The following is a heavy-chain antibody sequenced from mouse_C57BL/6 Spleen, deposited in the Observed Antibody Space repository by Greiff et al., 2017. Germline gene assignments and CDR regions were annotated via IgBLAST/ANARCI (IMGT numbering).Heavy chain of an antibody. CDR1: GYSITSGYY. J-gene: IGHJ4*01. V-gene: IGHV3-6*01. Sequence: EVQRVESGPGLVKPSQSLSLTCSVTGYSITSGYYWNWIRQFPGNKLEWMGYISYDGSNNYNPSLKNRIAISRDTTKNQFFLKLNSVTTEDTATYYCAREGRNYDGYYDAMDYWGQGTSVTVSS. D-gene: IGHD2-3*01. CDR2: ISYDGSN. CDR3: AREGRNYDGYYDAMDY.